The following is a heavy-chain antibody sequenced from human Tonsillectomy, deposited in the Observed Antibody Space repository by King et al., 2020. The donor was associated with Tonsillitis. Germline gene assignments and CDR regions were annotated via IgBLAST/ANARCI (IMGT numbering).Heavy chain of an antibody. V-gene: IGHV3-9*01. CDR3: AKGGSSSWYYHEYFQH. D-gene: IGHD6-13*01. CDR1: GFTFDDYA. J-gene: IGHJ1*01. Sequence: VQLVESGGGLVQPGRSLRLSCAASGFTFDDYAMHWVRQAPGKGLEWVSGISWNSGSIGYADSVKGRFSISRDNAKNSLYLQMNSLRAEDTALYYCAKGGSSSWYYHEYFQHWGQGTLVTVSS. CDR2: ISWNSGSI.